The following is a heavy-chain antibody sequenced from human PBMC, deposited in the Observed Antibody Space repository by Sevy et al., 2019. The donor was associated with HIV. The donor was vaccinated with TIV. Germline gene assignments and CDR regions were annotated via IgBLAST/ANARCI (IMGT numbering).Heavy chain of an antibody. J-gene: IGHJ4*02. CDR1: GFTFGDHA. V-gene: IGHV3-49*03. CDR3: TRALATADTPEYYFDY. D-gene: IGHD5-12*01. CDR2: IRRNSHEPYGGTT. Sequence: SLRLSCTSSGFTFGDHAMSWFRQAPGKALEWVAFIRRNSHEPYGGTTEYAASVKGRFTISRDDSKSIAYLQMNSLKSEVTAVYYCTRALATADTPEYYFDYWGQGILVTVSS.